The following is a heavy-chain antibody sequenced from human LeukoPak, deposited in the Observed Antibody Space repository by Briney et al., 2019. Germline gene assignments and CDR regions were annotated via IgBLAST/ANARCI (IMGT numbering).Heavy chain of an antibody. V-gene: IGHV4-39*01. Sequence: PSETLSLTCTVSGGSICSGSYYWGWIRQAPGKGLEWIGSIYYSGNTYYSPSLKSRVTILVDTSKSQISLKLSSVTAADTAVYYCVRHPYCGSTSCYADFWGQGTLVTVSS. CDR2: IYYSGNT. J-gene: IGHJ4*02. CDR1: GGSICSGSYY. CDR3: VRHPYCGSTSCYADF. D-gene: IGHD2-2*01.